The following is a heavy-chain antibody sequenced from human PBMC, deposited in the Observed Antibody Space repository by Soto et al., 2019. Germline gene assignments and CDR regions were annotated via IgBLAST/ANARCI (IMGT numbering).Heavy chain of an antibody. CDR1: GYIFTKYG. D-gene: IGHD2-21*02. CDR2: INVYNGDR. J-gene: IGHJ5*02. V-gene: IGHV1-18*01. Sequence: QVQVVQSGPELKKPGASVKVSCKAQGYIFTKYGIGWVRQAPGHGLEWMGLINVYNGDRKVAQKSKDRLSMTTDTATDTAYMELKSLRSGDTAVYYCARLQLGGDRMLNWFDPWGQGTLVTVSS. CDR3: ARLQLGGDRMLNWFDP.